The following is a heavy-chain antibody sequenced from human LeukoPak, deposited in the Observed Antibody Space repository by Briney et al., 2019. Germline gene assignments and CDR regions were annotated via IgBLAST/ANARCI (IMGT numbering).Heavy chain of an antibody. J-gene: IGHJ4*02. CDR2: IWYDGSNK. CDR3: TTDPRYCSGGSCYSSFDY. V-gene: IGHV3-33*01. D-gene: IGHD2-15*01. Sequence: GRSLRLSCAASGFTFSSYGMHWVRQAPGKGLEWVAVIWYDGSNKYYADSVKGRFTISRDNSKNTLYLQMNSLRAEDTAVYYCTTDPRYCSGGSCYSSFDYWGQGTLVTVSS. CDR1: GFTFSSYG.